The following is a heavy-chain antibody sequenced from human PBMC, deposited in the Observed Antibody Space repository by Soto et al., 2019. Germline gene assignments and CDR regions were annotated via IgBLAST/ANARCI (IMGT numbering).Heavy chain of an antibody. CDR1: GGSISSSSYY. CDR3: ARRSALSYYYYYYGMDV. J-gene: IGHJ6*02. CDR2: IYYSGST. Sequence: SETLSLTCTVSGGSISSSSYYWGWIRQPPGKGLEWIGSIYYSGSTYYNPSLKSRVTISVDTSKNQFSLKLSSVTAADTAVYYCARRSALSYYYYYYGMDVWGQGTTVT. V-gene: IGHV4-39*01.